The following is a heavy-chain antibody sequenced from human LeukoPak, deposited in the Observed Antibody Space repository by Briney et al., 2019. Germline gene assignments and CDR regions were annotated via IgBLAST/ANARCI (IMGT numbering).Heavy chain of an antibody. J-gene: IGHJ4*02. CDR3: ARAFEYSSSSPSSPFDY. Sequence: GASVKVSCKASGYTFTGYYMHWVRQAPGQGLEWMGWINPNSGGTNYAQKFQGRVTMTRDTSISTAYMELSRLRSDDTAVYYCARAFEYSSSSPSSPFDYWGQGTLVTVSS. D-gene: IGHD6-6*01. CDR1: GYTFTGYY. V-gene: IGHV1-2*02. CDR2: INPNSGGT.